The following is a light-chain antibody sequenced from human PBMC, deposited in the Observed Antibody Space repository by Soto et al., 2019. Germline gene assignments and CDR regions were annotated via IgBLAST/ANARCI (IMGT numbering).Light chain of an antibody. CDR3: AAWDDTLDAQV. V-gene: IGLV1-47*01. Sequence: QSVLTQSPSASGTPGQRVTISCSGSRSNIGRNFAYWYQHVPGTAPRLLIQRNNERPSGVPDRFSGSKSGTSVSLAISGLRSDDEATYYCAAWDDTLDAQVFGGGTKRPS. J-gene: IGLJ3*02. CDR2: RNN. CDR1: RSNIGRNF.